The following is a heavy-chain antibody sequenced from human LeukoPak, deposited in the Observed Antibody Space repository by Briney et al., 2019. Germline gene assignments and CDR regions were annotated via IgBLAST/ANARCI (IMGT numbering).Heavy chain of an antibody. CDR1: GFTVSSNY. V-gene: IGHV3-66*01. D-gene: IGHD3-22*01. CDR2: IYSGGST. Sequence: GRSLRLSCAASGFTVSSNYMSWVRQAPGKGLEWVSVIYSGGSTYYADSVKGRFTISRDSSKNTLYLQMNSLRAEDTAVYYCARDPSGLNAFDIWGQGTMVTVSS. J-gene: IGHJ3*02. CDR3: ARDPSGLNAFDI.